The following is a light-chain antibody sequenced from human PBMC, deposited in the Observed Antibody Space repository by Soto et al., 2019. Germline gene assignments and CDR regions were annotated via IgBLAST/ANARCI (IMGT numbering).Light chain of an antibody. Sequence: ETVMTQSPATLSVSPGESATLSCRASQSVGSNLAWYQQKPGQAPSLLIYAASTRATGIPARFSGSGSGTEFTLTISSLQSEDFALYYCQQYKNWPPVTFRGGTKVEIK. J-gene: IGKJ4*01. V-gene: IGKV3-15*01. CDR1: QSVGSN. CDR3: QQYKNWPPVT. CDR2: AAS.